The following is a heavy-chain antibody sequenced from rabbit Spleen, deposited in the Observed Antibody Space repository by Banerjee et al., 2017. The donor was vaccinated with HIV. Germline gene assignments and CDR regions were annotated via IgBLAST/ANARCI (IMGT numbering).Heavy chain of an antibody. Sequence: QQQLEESGGGLVKPGGTLTLTCKASGFTISSYYYMCWVRQAPGKGLEWIGCIYNDNGNAWYASWVNGRFTISRSTSLNTVTLQMTSLTAADTATYFCARNDGGGDIASQLGLWGPGTLVTVS. D-gene: IGHD2-1*01. V-gene: IGHV1S43*01. CDR3: ARNDGGGDIASQLGL. J-gene: IGHJ6*01. CDR1: GFTISSYYY. CDR2: IYNDNGNA.